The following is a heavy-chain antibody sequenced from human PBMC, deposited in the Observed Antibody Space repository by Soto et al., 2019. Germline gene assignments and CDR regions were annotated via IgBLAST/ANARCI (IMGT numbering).Heavy chain of an antibody. CDR3: AGVAGVVTAGGYFDY. D-gene: IGHD6-13*01. J-gene: IGHJ4*02. CDR1: SGSISSSNW. CDR2: IYHSGST. V-gene: IGHV4-4*02. Sequence: QVQLQESGPGLVKPSGTLSLTCAVSSGSISSSNWWSWVRQPPGKGLEWIGEIYHSGSTNYNPSLKSRVTIAVDKSKNQFSLKLSSVTAADTAVYYCAGVAGVVTAGGYFDYWGQGTLVTVSS.